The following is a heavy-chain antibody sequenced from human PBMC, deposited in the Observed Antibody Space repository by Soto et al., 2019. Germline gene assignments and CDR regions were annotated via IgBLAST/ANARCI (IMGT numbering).Heavy chain of an antibody. J-gene: IGHJ3*02. CDR3: ARDIVVVTAAISQALRYTPDVYDI. D-gene: IGHD2-2*01. V-gene: IGHV1-18*01. CDR2: ISAYNGNT. Sequence: ASGKVSCKASGYTFTSYGISWVRQAPGQGLEWMGWISAYNGNTNYAQKLQGRGTMTTDTSTSTAYMELRRLRSDDTAVYYCARDIVVVTAAISQALRYTPDVYDIWGRGTLDT. CDR1: GYTFTSYG.